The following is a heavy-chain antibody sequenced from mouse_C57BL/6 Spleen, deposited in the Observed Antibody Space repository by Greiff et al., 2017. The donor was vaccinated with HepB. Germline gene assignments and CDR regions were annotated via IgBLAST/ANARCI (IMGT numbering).Heavy chain of an antibody. V-gene: IGHV1-26*01. CDR2: INPNNGGT. CDR3: ARQEGRRGY. CDR1: GYTFTDYY. J-gene: IGHJ2*01. D-gene: IGHD3-3*01. Sequence: EVQLQQSGPELVKPGASVKISCKASGYTFTDYYMNWVKQSHGKSLEWIGDINPNNGGTSYNQKFKGKATLTVDKSSSTAYMELRSLTSEDSAVYYCARQEGRRGYWGQGTTLTVSS.